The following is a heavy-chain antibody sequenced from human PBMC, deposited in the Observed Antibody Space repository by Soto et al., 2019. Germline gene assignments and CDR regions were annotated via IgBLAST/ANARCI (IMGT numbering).Heavy chain of an antibody. J-gene: IGHJ2*01. CDR3: ARKILWSTTRQNYWYFDL. Sequence: EVQVLESGGGLVQPGGSLRLSCAGSGFTFINYAMNWVRQAPGKGLGWVSSISGGGDAAFFPDSVRGRFTISRDNSQNTVTLQMNSLGFDHTAVYYCARKILWSTTRQNYWYFDLWGRGPLVTVSS. CDR1: GFTFINYA. CDR2: ISGGGDAA. D-gene: IGHD2-21*01. V-gene: IGHV3-23*01.